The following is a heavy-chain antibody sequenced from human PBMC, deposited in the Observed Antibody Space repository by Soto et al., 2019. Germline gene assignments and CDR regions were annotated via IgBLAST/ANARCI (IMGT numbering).Heavy chain of an antibody. CDR1: GDTFTDYY. V-gene: IGHV1-46*01. Sequence: QVQLMQSGAEVKKPGASVKVSCKASGDTFTDYYIHWVRQAPGQGLEWMGTVNPSGGHTTYAQHFLGRLTMTRDTSTSTLYMEVTILTSEQTAIYYCARGGLVVVVTAALDYGGQGSLFTVSS. CDR2: VNPSGGHT. D-gene: IGHD2-21*02. CDR3: ARGGLVVVVTAALDY. J-gene: IGHJ4*02.